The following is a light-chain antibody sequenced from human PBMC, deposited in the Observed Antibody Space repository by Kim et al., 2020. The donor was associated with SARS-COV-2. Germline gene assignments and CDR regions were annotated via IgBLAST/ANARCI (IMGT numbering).Light chain of an antibody. CDR2: WAS. CDR1: QSVLYSSNNKNY. Sequence: DIVMTQSPDSLAVSLGERATINCKSSQSVLYSSNNKNYLAWFQQKPGQPPTLLIYWASTRASGVPDRFSGSGSGTDFTLTIGSLQAEDVAVYYCQQYYSAPYTFGQGTKVDIK. V-gene: IGKV4-1*01. J-gene: IGKJ2*01. CDR3: QQYYSAPYT.